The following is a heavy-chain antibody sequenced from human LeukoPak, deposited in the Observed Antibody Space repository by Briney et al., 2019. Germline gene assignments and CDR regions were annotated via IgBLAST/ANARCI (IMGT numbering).Heavy chain of an antibody. J-gene: IGHJ4*02. CDR1: GESFSGYY. D-gene: IGHD2-15*01. V-gene: IGHV4-34*01. CDR3: ARAHCSGGSCYGYYFDY. CDR2: INHSGST. Sequence: SETLSLTCVVYGESFSGYYWSWIRQPPGKGLEWIGEINHSGSTNYNPSLKSRVTISIDTSKNQFSLKLTSVTAADTAVYYCARAHCSGGSCYGYYFDYWGQGTLVTVSS.